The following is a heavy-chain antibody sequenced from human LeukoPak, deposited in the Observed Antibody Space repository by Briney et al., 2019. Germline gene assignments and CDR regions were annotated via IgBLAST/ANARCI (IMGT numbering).Heavy chain of an antibody. V-gene: IGHV4-4*07. D-gene: IGHD3-22*01. Sequence: SETLSLTCTVSGGSISSYYWSWIRQPAGKGLEWIGRIYTSGSTNYNPSLKSRVTMSVDTSKNQFSLKLSSVTAADTAVYYCAGTEIALIMESSFEYWGQGTLVTVSS. CDR3: AGTEIALIMESSFEY. J-gene: IGHJ4*02. CDR2: IYTSGST. CDR1: GGSISSYY.